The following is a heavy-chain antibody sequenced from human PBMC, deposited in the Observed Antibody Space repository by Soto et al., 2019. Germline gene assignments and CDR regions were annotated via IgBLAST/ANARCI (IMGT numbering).Heavy chain of an antibody. V-gene: IGHV3-30*03. CDR1: GFPFSSYG. CDR2: ISYDGSNK. D-gene: IGHD2-15*01. J-gene: IGHJ4*02. Sequence: QVQLVESGGGVVQPGRSLRLSCAASGFPFSSYGMHWVRQAPGKGLEWVAHISYDGSNKHYTDSVNGRFTISRDNSKNMLHLKTGLLSGEDAAAYYCAGGQYYFDYCGQGTRVSVSS. CDR3: AGGQYYFDY.